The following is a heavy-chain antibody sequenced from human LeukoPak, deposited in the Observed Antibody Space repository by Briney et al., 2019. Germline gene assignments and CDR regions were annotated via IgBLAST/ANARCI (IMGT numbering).Heavy chain of an antibody. V-gene: IGHV4-39*07. D-gene: IGHD3-9*01. Sequence: SETLSLTCTVSGGSINRSSYYWGWIRQPPGKGLEWIGSIYESGSTFYNPSLKSRVTISIDTSKNQFSLKLSSVTAADTAVYYCARPLYYDILTGYYKDVWGQGTTVTVSS. CDR3: ARPLYYDILTGYYKDV. CDR2: IYESGST. J-gene: IGHJ6*02. CDR1: GGSINRSSYY.